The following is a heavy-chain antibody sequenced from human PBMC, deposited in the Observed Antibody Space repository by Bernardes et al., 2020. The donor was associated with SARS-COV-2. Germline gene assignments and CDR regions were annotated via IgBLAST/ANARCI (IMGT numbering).Heavy chain of an antibody. J-gene: IGHJ6*02. Sequence: SETLSLTCAVYGGSFSGSPWSWIRQAPGKGLEWIGELNERGAANYNPSLKSRISISVDTSKNQFSLKLSSVTAADTAVYYCARQEIHSLGYFNGLHVWGQGTTVTVSS. V-gene: IGHV4-34*01. CDR3: ARQEIHSLGYFNGLHV. CDR2: LNERGAA. CDR1: GGSFSGSP. D-gene: IGHD5-18*01.